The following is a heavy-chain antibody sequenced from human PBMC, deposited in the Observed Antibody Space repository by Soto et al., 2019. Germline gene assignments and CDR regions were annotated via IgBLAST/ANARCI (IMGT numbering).Heavy chain of an antibody. J-gene: IGHJ4*02. Sequence: QITLKESGPTLVKPTQTLTLTCTFSGFSLSTSGVGVGWIRQPPGKALEWLALIYWDDDKRYSPSLKSRLTITKDTSKNQVVLTMTNMDPVDTATYSWAHRRLWFGSSPFDYWGQGTLVTVSS. CDR1: GFSLSTSGVG. CDR3: AHRRLWFGSSPFDY. V-gene: IGHV2-5*02. CDR2: IYWDDDK. D-gene: IGHD3-10*01.